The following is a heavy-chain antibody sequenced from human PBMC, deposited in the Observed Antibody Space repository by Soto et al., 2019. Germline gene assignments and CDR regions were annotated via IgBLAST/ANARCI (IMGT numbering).Heavy chain of an antibody. CDR2: VSYDGSNK. CDR3: ARAPRGQWLGWLDP. V-gene: IGHV3-30-3*01. CDR1: GFTFSSYA. J-gene: IGHJ5*02. Sequence: GGSLRLSCAASGFTFSSYAMHWVRQTPGKGLEWVAVVSYDGSNKYYADSVKGRFTISRDNSKNTLYLQMNSLRAEDTAVYYCARAPRGQWLGWLDPWGQGTMVTVYS. D-gene: IGHD6-19*01.